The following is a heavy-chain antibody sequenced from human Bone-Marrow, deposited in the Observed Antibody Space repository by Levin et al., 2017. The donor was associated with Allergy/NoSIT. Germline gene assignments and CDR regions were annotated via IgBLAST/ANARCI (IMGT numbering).Heavy chain of an antibody. CDR1: GFIFNSHW. V-gene: IGHV3-74*01. CDR3: ARDFGYSTTRWQKYFDS. CDR2: ISHDGRDT. D-gene: IGHD5-12*01. Sequence: LSLTCAASGFIFNSHWMFWVRQGPGEGLMWVARISHDGRDTDYADSVNGRFTISRDNAKNTLFLQMNSLRVEDTAVYYCARDFGYSTTRWQKYFDSWGQGTPVTVSS. J-gene: IGHJ4*02.